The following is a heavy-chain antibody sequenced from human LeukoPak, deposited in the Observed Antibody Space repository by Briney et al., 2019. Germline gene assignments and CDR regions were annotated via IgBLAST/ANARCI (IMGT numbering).Heavy chain of an antibody. CDR3: ARYSEVYYYVDV. CDR1: GFTFSSYS. CDR2: ISSSSSYI. D-gene: IGHD2-21*01. Sequence: GGSLRLSCAASGFTFSSYSMNWVRQAPGKGLEWVSSISSSSSYIHYGDSVKGRFTISRDDAERSVYLQMDNVRVEDTAVYFCARYSEVYYYVDVWGTGTTVTVSS. V-gene: IGHV3-21*01. J-gene: IGHJ6*03.